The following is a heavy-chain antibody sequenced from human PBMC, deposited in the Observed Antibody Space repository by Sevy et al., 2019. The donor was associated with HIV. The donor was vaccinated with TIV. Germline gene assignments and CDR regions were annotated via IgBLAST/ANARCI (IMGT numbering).Heavy chain of an antibody. D-gene: IGHD2-8*01. CDR1: GFTFGDYA. CDR3: TRVVVLMVYAISAFDY. CDR2: IRSKAYGGKT. J-gene: IGHJ4*02. Sequence: GGSLRLSCTASGFTFGDYAMSWFRQAPGKGLEWVGFIRSKAYGGKTEYAASVKGRFTISRDDSKSIAYLQMNSLKTEDTAVYYCTRVVVLMVYAISAFDYWGQGTLVTVSS. V-gene: IGHV3-49*03.